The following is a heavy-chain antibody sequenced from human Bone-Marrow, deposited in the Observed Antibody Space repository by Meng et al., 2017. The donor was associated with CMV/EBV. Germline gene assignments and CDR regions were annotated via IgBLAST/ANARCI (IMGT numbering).Heavy chain of an antibody. V-gene: IGHV3-30*02. D-gene: IGHD3-3*01. CDR3: ARDRNDFWSGYSSSYYYYGMDV. CDR1: GFTFSSYG. CDR2: IQYDGSNK. J-gene: IGHJ6*02. Sequence: GESLKISCAASGFTFSSYGMHWVRQAPGKGLEWVAFIQYDGSNKYYADSVKGRFTISRDNSKNTLYLQMNSLRAEDTAVYYCARDRNDFWSGYSSSYYYYGMDVWGQGTTVTVSS.